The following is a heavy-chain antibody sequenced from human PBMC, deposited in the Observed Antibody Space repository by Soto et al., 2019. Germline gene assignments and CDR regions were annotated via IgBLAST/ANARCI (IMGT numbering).Heavy chain of an antibody. D-gene: IGHD4-17*01. CDR2: IVVGSGNT. J-gene: IGHJ4*02. CDR3: ASTTVTVSVYMAFDY. CDR1: GFTFTSSA. V-gene: IGHV1-58*02. Sequence: EASVKVSCKASGFTFTSSAMQWVRQARGQRLEWIGWIVVGSGNTNYARKFQERVTITRDMSTSTAYMELSSLRSEDTAVYYCASTTVTVSVYMAFDYWGQGTLVTVSS.